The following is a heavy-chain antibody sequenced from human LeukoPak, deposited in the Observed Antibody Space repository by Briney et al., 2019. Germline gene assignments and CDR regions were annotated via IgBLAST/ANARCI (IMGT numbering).Heavy chain of an antibody. CDR2: INNSGST. CDR3: ARGRPTFRHYFDY. Sequence: SETLSLTCAVNGGSFSGYYWTWIRQPPGKGPEWIGEINNSGSTNYNPSLKSRVTISGVTSKRQFSLKLTSVTAADTAVYYCARGRPTFRHYFDYWGQGILVTVSS. CDR1: GGSFSGYY. V-gene: IGHV4-34*01. J-gene: IGHJ4*02.